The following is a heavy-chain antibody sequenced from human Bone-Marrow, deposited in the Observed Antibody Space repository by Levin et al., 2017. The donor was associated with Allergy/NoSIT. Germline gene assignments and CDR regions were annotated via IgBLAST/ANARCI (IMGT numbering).Heavy chain of an antibody. J-gene: IGHJ6*02. CDR2: LGGSGVST. CDR3: AKVFGFYSGMDV. V-gene: IGHV3-23*01. CDR1: GFTLGRDA. D-gene: IGHD3-10*02. Sequence: AGGSLRLSCLASGFTLGRDAMTWVRQAPGKGLQWLATLGGSGVSTYYLDSVRGRFTISRDVSRNTLFLEMNSLKIEDTAVYYCAKVFGFYSGMDVWGQGTTVTVSS.